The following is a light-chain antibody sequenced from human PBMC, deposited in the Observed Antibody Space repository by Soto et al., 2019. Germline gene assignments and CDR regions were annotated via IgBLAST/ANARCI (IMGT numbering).Light chain of an antibody. CDR2: DAS. CDR1: QSVSSY. CDR3: QQRSNWPPYT. V-gene: IGKV3-11*01. Sequence: EIVLTQSPATLSLSPGERATLSCRASQSVSSYLAWYQQKPGQAPRLLISDASNRATCIPARFSGSGSGTDFTLTISSLEPEDFAVYYCQQRSNWPPYTFGQGTKLEIK. J-gene: IGKJ2*01.